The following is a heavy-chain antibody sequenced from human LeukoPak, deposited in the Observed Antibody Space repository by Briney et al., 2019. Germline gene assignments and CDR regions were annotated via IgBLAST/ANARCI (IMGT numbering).Heavy chain of an antibody. D-gene: IGHD6-13*01. CDR1: GGSISSYY. CDR3: ARGSNKGIAAASSFDY. CDR2: IYYSGST. J-gene: IGHJ4*02. Sequence: SETLSLTCTVSGGSISSYYWSWIRQPPGKGLEWIGYIYYSGSTNYNPSLKSRVTISVDTSKNQFSLKLSSVTAADTAVYYCARGSNKGIAAASSFDYWGQGTLVTVSS. V-gene: IGHV4-59*01.